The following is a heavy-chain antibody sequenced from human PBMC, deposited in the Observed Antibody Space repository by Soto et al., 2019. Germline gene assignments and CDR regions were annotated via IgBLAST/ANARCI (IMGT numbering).Heavy chain of an antibody. Sequence: SQTLSLTCTVAGGSISRYYWSWIRQPPGKGLEWIGYIYYSGSTKYKPSLKSRVTISVDTSKNQFSLKVSSATAADTAVYYCARHSNRNYGLYYFDYWGLGALVTVSS. CDR2: IYYSGST. D-gene: IGHD4-4*01. J-gene: IGHJ4*02. CDR1: GGSISRYY. CDR3: ARHSNRNYGLYYFDY. V-gene: IGHV4-59*08.